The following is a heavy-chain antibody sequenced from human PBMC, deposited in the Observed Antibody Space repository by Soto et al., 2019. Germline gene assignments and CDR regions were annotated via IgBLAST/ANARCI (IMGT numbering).Heavy chain of an antibody. CDR1: GYIFVNYG. V-gene: IGHV1-18*01. D-gene: IGHD1-26*01. Sequence: QVQLVQSGDEVRKPGSSVKVSCKASGYIFVNYGIAWVRQAPGQGLECMGWISPYSGNTHYASKVQGRPTMTTDTSTRADYMNPGTLPSDDTAADDCAMEDSDGSPAPRNVYYHG. CDR3: AMEDSDGSPAPRNVYYHG. CDR2: ISPYSGNT. J-gene: IGHJ6*01.